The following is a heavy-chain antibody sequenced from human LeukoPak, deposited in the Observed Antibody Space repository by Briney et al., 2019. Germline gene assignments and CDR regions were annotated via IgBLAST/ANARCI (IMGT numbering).Heavy chain of an antibody. CDR3: AREGTTMVRGVMEEYYYYMDV. J-gene: IGHJ6*03. V-gene: IGHV3-53*01. D-gene: IGHD3-10*01. CDR2: IYSGST. CDR1: GFTVSSNS. Sequence: GGSLRLSCTVSGFTVSSNSMSWVRQAPGKGLEWVSFIYSGSTHYSDSVKGRFTISRDNSKNTLYLQMNSLRAEDTAVYYCAREGTTMVRGVMEEYYYYMDVWGKGTTVTISS.